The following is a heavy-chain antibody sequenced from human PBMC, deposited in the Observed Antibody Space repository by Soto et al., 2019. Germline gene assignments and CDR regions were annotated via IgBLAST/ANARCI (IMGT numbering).Heavy chain of an antibody. CDR2: IGTAGGT. CDR1: GFTFSSYD. V-gene: IGHV3-13*01. CDR3: ARGRAILPDY. J-gene: IGHJ4*02. D-gene: IGHD2-2*02. Sequence: PGGSLRLSCAASGFTFSSYDMHWVRQATGRGLEWVSAIGTAGGTYYPGSVKGRFTISRENAKNSLYLQMNSLRAGDTAVYYCARGRAILPDYWGQGTLVTVSS.